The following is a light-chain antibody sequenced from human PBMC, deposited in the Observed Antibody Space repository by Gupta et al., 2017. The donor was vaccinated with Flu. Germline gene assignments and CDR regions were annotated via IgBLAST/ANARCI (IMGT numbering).Light chain of an antibody. CDR2: DAS. V-gene: IGKV1-33*01. J-gene: IGKJ3*01. CDR1: QDVRSD. CDR3: QQYDNLEVT. Sequence: GYRVTITCQANQDVRSDLNWYQQKPGKAPKLLIYDASNLQTGVPSRFSGSGSGTDFTFTSSSLQPEDIATYYCQQYDNLEVTFGPGTKVDIK.